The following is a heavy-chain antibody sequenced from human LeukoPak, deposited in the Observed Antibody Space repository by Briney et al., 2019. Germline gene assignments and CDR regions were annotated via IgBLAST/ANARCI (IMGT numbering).Heavy chain of an antibody. Sequence: GGSLRLSCAASGFTFSSYAMSWVRQAPGKGLEWVSAISGSGGSTYYTDSVKGRFTISRDNSKNTLYLQINSLRAEDTAVYYCAGEDIVVVVAATSAFDIWGQGTMVTVSS. V-gene: IGHV3-23*01. CDR1: GFTFSSYA. J-gene: IGHJ3*02. D-gene: IGHD2-15*01. CDR2: ISGSGGST. CDR3: AGEDIVVVVAATSAFDI.